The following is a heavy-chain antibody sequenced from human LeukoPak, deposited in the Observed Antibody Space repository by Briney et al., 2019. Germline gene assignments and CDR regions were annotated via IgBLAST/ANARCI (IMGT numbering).Heavy chain of an antibody. J-gene: IGHJ6*03. CDR1: RYTFTSYY. D-gene: IGHD4-17*01. CDR3: ARDRGGGYGDYYYYYYMDV. V-gene: IGHV1-46*03. Sequence: ASVKVSCKASRYTFTSYYIHWVRQAPGQGLEWVGVIHPPDGSTTYAQKFQGRITMTRDMSTTTVYMELSSLRSEDTAVYYCARDRGGGYGDYYYYYYMDVWGKGTTVTVSS. CDR2: IHPPDGST.